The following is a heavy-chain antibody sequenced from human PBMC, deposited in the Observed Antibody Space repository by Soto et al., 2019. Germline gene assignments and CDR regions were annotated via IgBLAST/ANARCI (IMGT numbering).Heavy chain of an antibody. J-gene: IGHJ4*02. V-gene: IGHV1-3*01. CDR1: GYTFTNYA. CDR3: ATLYCSSTSCYPYRPGVY. D-gene: IGHD2-2*01. Sequence: QVQLVQSGAEVKKPGASVKVSCKASGYTFTNYAMHWVRQAPGQRLEWMGWINAGNGNTKYSQKFQGRVTITRDTSASTAYMELSSLRSEDTAVYYCATLYCSSTSCYPYRPGVYWGQGTLVTVSS. CDR2: INAGNGNT.